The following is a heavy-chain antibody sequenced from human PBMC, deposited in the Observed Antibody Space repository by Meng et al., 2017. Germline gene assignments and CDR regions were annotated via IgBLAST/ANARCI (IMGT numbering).Heavy chain of an antibody. V-gene: IGHV1-3*01. D-gene: IGHD3-16*02. Sequence: ASVKVSCKASGYTFTSYAMHWLRQAPGQRLEWMGWINAGNGNTKYSQKFQGRVTITRDTSASTAYMELSSLRSEDTAVYYCARVPGVWGSYRLDYWGQGTLVTVSS. CDR3: ARVPGVWGSYRLDY. J-gene: IGHJ4*02. CDR1: GYTFTSYA. CDR2: INAGNGNT.